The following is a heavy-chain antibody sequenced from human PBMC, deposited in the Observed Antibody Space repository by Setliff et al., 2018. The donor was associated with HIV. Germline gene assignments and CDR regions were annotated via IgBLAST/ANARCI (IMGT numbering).Heavy chain of an antibody. CDR1: GFTFGDYA. CDR3: TRDQPRYYNCWSGSDAFDI. CDR2: IRSKAYGGTK. J-gene: IGHJ3*02. D-gene: IGHD3-3*01. V-gene: IGHV3-49*04. Sequence: GGSLRLSCTASGFTFGDYAMSWVRQAPGKGLEWVGFIRSKAYGGTKEYAASVKGRFTISRDDSTSIAYLQMNRLKTEDTAVYYCTRDQPRYYNCWSGSDAFDIWGQGTMVTVSS.